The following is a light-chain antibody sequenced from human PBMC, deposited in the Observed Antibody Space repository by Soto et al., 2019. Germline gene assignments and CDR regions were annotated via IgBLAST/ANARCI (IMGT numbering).Light chain of an antibody. CDR2: EVS. V-gene: IGLV2-23*02. CDR3: CSYAGRTTPYV. Sequence: QDVLNQPASVSGSPGQSITISCTGTSIDVGSYNLVSWYQHHPGKAPKLMIYEVSERPSGVSNRFSGSKSGNAASLTISGLQAEDEADYYCCSYAGRTTPYVFGTGTKLTVL. CDR1: SIDVGSYNL. J-gene: IGLJ1*01.